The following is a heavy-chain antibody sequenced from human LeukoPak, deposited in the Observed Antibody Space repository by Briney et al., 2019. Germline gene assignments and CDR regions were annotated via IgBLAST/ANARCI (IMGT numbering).Heavy chain of an antibody. CDR1: GGSISSYY. CDR3: ATGLRDGYNWYYFDY. J-gene: IGHJ4*02. CDR2: IYTSGST. V-gene: IGHV4-4*09. Sequence: SETLSLTCTVSGGSISSYYWSWIRQPPGKGLEWIGYIYTSGSTQYNPSLKSRVATSVDTSKSQYSLKLSSVTAADTAVYYCATGLRDGYNWYYFDYWGQGTLVTVSS. D-gene: IGHD5-24*01.